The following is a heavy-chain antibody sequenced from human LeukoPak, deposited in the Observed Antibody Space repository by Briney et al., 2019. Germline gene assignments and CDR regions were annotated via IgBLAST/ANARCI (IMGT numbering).Heavy chain of an antibody. CDR2: IYYSGST. D-gene: IGHD2-2*02. Sequence: SETLSLTCTVSGGYISSYYWSWIRQPPGKGLEWIGYIYYSGSTNYNPSLKSRVTISVDTSKNQFSLKLSSVTAADTAVYYCARMWGYCSSTSCYMGWFDPWGQGTLVTVSS. CDR1: GGYISSYY. J-gene: IGHJ5*02. CDR3: ARMWGYCSSTSCYMGWFDP. V-gene: IGHV4-59*01.